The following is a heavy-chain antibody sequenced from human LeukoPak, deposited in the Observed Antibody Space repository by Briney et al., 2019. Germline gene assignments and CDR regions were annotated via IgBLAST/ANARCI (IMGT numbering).Heavy chain of an antibody. Sequence: GGSLRLSCTVSGFSLSNYRMTWVRQAPGKGLEWMANINRDGSEKNSVDSVKGRFTISRDNAKNSLYLQINSLRDEDTAMYYCARDFSPGGRGAWYDAFDIWGQGTMVTVSS. CDR1: GFSLSNYR. D-gene: IGHD6-19*01. J-gene: IGHJ3*02. V-gene: IGHV3-7*01. CDR3: ARDFSPGGRGAWYDAFDI. CDR2: INRDGSEK.